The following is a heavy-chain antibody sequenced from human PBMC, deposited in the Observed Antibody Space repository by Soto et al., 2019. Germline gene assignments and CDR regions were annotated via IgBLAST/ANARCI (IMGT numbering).Heavy chain of an antibody. Sequence: GSLRLSCAASVFTFSSYWMSWVRQAPGKGLEWVANIKQDGSEKYYVDSVKGRFTISRDNAKNSLYLQMNSLRAEDTAVYYCAREKGGSYFRPFDYWGQGTLVTVSS. J-gene: IGHJ4*02. CDR2: IKQDGSEK. CDR1: VFTFSSYW. CDR3: AREKGGSYFRPFDY. D-gene: IGHD1-26*01. V-gene: IGHV3-7*03.